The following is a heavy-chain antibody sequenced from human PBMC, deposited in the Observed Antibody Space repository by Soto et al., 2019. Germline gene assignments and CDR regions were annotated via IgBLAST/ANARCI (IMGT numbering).Heavy chain of an antibody. J-gene: IGHJ6*02. CDR3: ARGGYDKYYYYGMDV. Sequence: VASVKVSCKASGYTFTSYAMHWVRQAPGQRLEWMGWINAGNGNTKYSQKFQGRVTITRDTSASTAYMELSSLRSEDTAVYYCARGGYDKYYYYGMDVWGQGTTVTVSS. CDR1: GYTFTSYA. CDR2: INAGNGNT. V-gene: IGHV1-3*01. D-gene: IGHD5-12*01.